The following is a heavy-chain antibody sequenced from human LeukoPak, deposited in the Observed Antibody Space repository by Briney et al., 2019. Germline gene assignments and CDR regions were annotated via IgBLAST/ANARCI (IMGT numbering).Heavy chain of an antibody. CDR2: INPNSGGT. CDR1: GYTFTSYD. CDR3: AVKRVGATTAFDY. Sequence: GASVKVSCKASGYTFTSYDINWVRQAPGQGLEWMGWINPNSGGTNYAQKFQGRVTMTRDTSISTAYMELSRLRSDDTAVYYCAVKRVGATTAFDYWGQGTLVTVSS. J-gene: IGHJ4*02. V-gene: IGHV1-2*02. D-gene: IGHD1-26*01.